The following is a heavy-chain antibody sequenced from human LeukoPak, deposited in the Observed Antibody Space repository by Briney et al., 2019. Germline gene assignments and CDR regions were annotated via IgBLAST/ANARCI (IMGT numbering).Heavy chain of an antibody. J-gene: IGHJ2*01. D-gene: IGHD3-22*01. V-gene: IGHV3-21*03. Sequence: GGSLRLSCAASGFTFSRYSMNWVRQAPGKGLEWVSSISIGNTYIYYADSVKGRFTISRDNAKNSLYLQLNSLRAEDTAVYYCAGSDTIGYLPREWDYWYFDRWGRGTLVTVSS. CDR2: ISIGNTYI. CDR3: AGSDTIGYLPREWDYWYFDR. CDR1: GFTFSRYS.